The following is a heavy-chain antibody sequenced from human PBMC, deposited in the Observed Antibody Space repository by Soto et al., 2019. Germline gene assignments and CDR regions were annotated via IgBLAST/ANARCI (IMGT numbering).Heavy chain of an antibody. CDR2: IYYSGST. CDR1: GGSISSGDYY. D-gene: IGHD2-8*01. CDR3: ARGIYCTNGVCLIPGLFDY. V-gene: IGHV4-31*03. J-gene: IGHJ4*02. Sequence: PSETLSLTCTVSGGSISSGDYYWSWIRQHPGKGLEWIGYIYYSGSTQYNPSLQSRVTISVDTSKNQFSLKLSSVTAADTAVYYCARGIYCTNGVCLIPGLFDYWGQGTLVTVSS.